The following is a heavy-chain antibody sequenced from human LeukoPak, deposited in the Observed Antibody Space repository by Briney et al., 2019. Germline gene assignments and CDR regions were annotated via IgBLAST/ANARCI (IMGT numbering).Heavy chain of an antibody. CDR2: IDGSGDNR. CDR3: ARGAGYNYPYYFDY. CDR1: GFTFKNYA. V-gene: IGHV3-23*01. D-gene: IGHD5-24*01. Sequence: PGGSLTLSCAASGFTFKNYAMSWVRQAPGKGLEWVSSIDGSGDNRYYADSVKGQFTISRDNSKNTLYLQMNSLRAEDTAVYYCARGAGYNYPYYFDYWGQGTLVTVSS. J-gene: IGHJ4*02.